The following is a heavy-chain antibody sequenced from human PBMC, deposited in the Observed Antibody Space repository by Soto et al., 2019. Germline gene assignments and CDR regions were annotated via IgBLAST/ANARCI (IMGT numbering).Heavy chain of an antibody. Sequence: EVQLVQSGAEVKQPGESLRISCQGSGYSFSDYYVNWVRHLPGKGLEWMGTIDPRDSHPNYSPSFQGHVTISVDESTNTAYLQWSSLKASDTAIYYCARQSPYTGSYYVLLDHWGQGTRGTVSS. CDR3: ARQSPYTGSYYVLLDH. V-gene: IGHV5-10-1*03. CDR2: IDPRDSHP. J-gene: IGHJ4*02. D-gene: IGHD1-26*01. CDR1: GYSFSDYY.